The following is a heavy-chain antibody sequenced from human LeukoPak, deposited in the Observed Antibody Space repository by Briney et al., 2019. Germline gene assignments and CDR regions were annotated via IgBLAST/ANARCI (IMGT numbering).Heavy chain of an antibody. V-gene: IGHV3-33*01. CDR1: GFTFSSYG. CDR3: ARDRLTMIPIYYFDY. J-gene: IGHJ4*02. D-gene: IGHD3-22*01. CDR2: LWYDGSNK. Sequence: GRSLRLSCAASGFTFSSYGMHWVRQAPGKGLEWGAVLWYDGSNKYYADSVKGRFTISRDNSKNTLYLQMNSLRAEDTAVYYCARDRLTMIPIYYFDYWGQGTLVTVSS.